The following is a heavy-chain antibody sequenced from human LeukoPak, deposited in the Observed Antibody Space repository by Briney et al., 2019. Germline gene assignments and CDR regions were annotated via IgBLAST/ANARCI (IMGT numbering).Heavy chain of an antibody. D-gene: IGHD4-11*01. V-gene: IGHV3-30-3*01. CDR2: ISYDGSNK. J-gene: IGHJ4*02. CDR3: ARDPYDYSNGQPDYY. Sequence: GGSLRLSCAASGFTFSSYAMHWVRQAPGKGLEWVAVISYDGSNKYYADSVKGRFTISRDNSKNTLYLQMNSLRAEDTAVYYCARDPYDYSNGQPDYYWGQGTLVTVSS. CDR1: GFTFSSYA.